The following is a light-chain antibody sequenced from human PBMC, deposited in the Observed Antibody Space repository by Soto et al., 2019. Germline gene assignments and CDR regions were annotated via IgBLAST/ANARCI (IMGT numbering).Light chain of an antibody. CDR1: QIFSSN. J-gene: IGKJ4*01. CDR3: QQYNSWPLT. CDR2: GAS. V-gene: IGKV3-15*01. Sequence: EIVMTQSPATLSVSPGERATLSCRASQIFSSNLAWYHQKPGQAPRLLIYGASTRATGIPARFSGSESGTEFTLTISSLQSEDFAVYYCQQYNSWPLTFGGGTKVEIK.